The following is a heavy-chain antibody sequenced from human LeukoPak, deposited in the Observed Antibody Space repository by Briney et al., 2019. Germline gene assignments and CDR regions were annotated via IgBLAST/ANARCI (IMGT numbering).Heavy chain of an antibody. J-gene: IGHJ4*02. CDR3: ARDCSASSSDYYPLGY. CDR1: GFTFSSKY. V-gene: IGHV3-66*01. Sequence: GGSLRLSCAASGFTFSSKYMSWVRQAPGKGLEWLSVIYNSGGTYYADSVKGRFTISRDNSKNTLYLQMNSLRVEDTAVYFCARDCSASSSDYYPLGYGGQGTLVTVSS. CDR2: IYNSGGT. D-gene: IGHD3-22*01.